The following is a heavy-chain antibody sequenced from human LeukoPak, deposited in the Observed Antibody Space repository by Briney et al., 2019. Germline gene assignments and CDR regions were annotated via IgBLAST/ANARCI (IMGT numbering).Heavy chain of an antibody. D-gene: IGHD2-21*02. CDR3: TTASSFGVVTAGAFDI. V-gene: IGHV3-15*01. CDR2: IKSKTDGGTT. CDR1: GFTFSNAW. J-gene: IGHJ3*02. Sequence: GGSLRLSCAASGFTFSNAWMSWVRQAPGKGLEWVGRIKSKTDGGTTGYAAPVKGRFTISRDDSKNTLYLQMNSLKTEDTAVYYCTTASSFGVVTAGAFDIWGQGTMVTVSS.